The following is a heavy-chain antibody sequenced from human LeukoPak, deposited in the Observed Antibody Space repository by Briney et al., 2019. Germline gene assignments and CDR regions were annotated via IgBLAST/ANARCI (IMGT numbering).Heavy chain of an antibody. Sequence: GGSLRLSCAASGFTFSSYAMHWVRQAPGKGLEWVAVISYEGSNKFYADSVKGRFTISRDNAKNSLYLQMNSLRAEDTAVYYCARERPSAYDSSGYYYFDYWGQGTLVTVSS. D-gene: IGHD3-22*01. V-gene: IGHV3-30-3*01. CDR1: GFTFSSYA. CDR3: ARERPSAYDSSGYYYFDY. J-gene: IGHJ4*02. CDR2: ISYEGSNK.